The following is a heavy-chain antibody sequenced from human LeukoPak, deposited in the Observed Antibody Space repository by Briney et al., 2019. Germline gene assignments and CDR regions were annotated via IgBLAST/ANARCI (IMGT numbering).Heavy chain of an antibody. Sequence: GGSLRLSCAASGFTFSSYWMTWVRQAPGKGLEWVASINQDQNEIHYVDSVRGRFTISRDNAKNSLYLQVNSLTAEDTAVYYCAELGIIMIGGVWGKGTTVTISS. D-gene: IGHD3-10*02. CDR3: AELGIIMIGGV. CDR1: GFTFSSYW. CDR2: INQDQNEI. J-gene: IGHJ6*04. V-gene: IGHV3-7*01.